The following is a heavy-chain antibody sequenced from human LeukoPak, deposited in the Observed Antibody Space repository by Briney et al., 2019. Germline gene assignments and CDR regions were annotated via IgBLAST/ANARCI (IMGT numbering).Heavy chain of an antibody. J-gene: IGHJ4*02. V-gene: IGHV1-3*01. CDR2: INAANGST. CDR3: AGTYYYDGSGYYPAFDY. CDR1: GYSFTDYA. Sequence: ASVKVSCKASGYSFTDYAMHWVRQAPGQRLEWMGWINAANGSTKYSQNFQGRVTITRDTSASTAYMELSSLRSEDTAVYYCAGTYYYDGSGYYPAFDYWGQGTLVTVSS. D-gene: IGHD3-22*01.